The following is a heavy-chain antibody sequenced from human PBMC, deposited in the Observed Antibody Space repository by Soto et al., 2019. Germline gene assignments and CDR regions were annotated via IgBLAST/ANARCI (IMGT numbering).Heavy chain of an antibody. CDR2: ISSSSTTI. J-gene: IGHJ4*02. CDR1: GFSFSGYS. D-gene: IGHD1-26*01. Sequence: GGSLRLSCAASGFSFSGYSMNWVRQAPGKGLEWVAYISSSSTTIYYADSVKGRFTISRDNAKNSLYLQMNSLSDEDTAVSYATIVGATKGDYWGQGTLVTASS. CDR3: TIVGATKGDY. V-gene: IGHV3-48*02.